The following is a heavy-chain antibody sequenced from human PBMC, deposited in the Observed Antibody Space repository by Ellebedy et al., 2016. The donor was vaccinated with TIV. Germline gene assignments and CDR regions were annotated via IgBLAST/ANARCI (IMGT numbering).Heavy chain of an antibody. D-gene: IGHD3-22*01. CDR2: IIPISDSP. V-gene: IGHV1-69*13. CDR1: GGSFSKNA. J-gene: IGHJ4*02. Sequence: AASVKVSCKASGGSFSKNAVTWVRQAPGQGLEWMGGIIPISDSPNYAHQFQGRVTIIADRSTSTATLELSSLRSDDTAVYYCAASSFYGTMILHWGQGTLVTVSS. CDR3: AASSFYGTMILH.